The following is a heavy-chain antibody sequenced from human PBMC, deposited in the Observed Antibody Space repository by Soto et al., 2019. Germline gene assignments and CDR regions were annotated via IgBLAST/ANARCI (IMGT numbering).Heavy chain of an antibody. V-gene: IGHV3-23*01. CDR1: GFTFSSYA. CDR3: AKRMGVCCYSADDY. CDR2: ICGGGVST. J-gene: IGHJ4*02. D-gene: IGHD2-15*01. Sequence: EVQLLESGGGLVEPGGSLRLSCAASGFTFSSYAMSWVRQAPGKGLEWVSAICGGGVSTYYADSVKGRFTISRDNSKNTLYLQMNSLRAEDTAVYYCAKRMGVCCYSADDYWGQGTLVTVSS.